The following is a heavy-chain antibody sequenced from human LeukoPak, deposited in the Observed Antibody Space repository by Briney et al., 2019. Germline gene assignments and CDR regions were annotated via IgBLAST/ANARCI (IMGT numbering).Heavy chain of an antibody. V-gene: IGHV4-39*01. J-gene: IGHJ4*02. Sequence: SETLSLTCTVSGGSISSSNYYWGWIRQPPGRGLEWIGSIYYSGTTYYNTSLKSRVTISVDTSTNQFYLKLSSVTAADTAVYYCASGGSCSALCLGNYWGEGTLVTVSS. CDR1: GGSISSSNYY. CDR3: ASGGSCSALCLGNY. D-gene: IGHD2-15*01. CDR2: IYYSGTT.